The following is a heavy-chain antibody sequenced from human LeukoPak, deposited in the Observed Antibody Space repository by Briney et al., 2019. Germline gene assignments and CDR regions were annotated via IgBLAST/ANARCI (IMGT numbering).Heavy chain of an antibody. D-gene: IGHD6-6*01. Sequence: PGGSLRLSCAASGFTFSGSAMHWVRQASGKGLEWVGRIRSKANSYATAYAASVKGRFTIPRDDSKNTAYLQMNSLKTEDTAVYYCTRVRLSSSSSYYFDYWGQGTLVTVSS. CDR3: TRVRLSSSSSYYFDY. J-gene: IGHJ4*02. CDR1: GFTFSGSA. V-gene: IGHV3-73*01. CDR2: IRSKANSYAT.